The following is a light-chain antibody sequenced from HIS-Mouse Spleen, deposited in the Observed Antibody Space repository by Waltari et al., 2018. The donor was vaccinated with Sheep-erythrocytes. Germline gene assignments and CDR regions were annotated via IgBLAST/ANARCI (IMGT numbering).Light chain of an antibody. J-gene: IGLJ2*01. Sequence: QSALTQPRSVSGSPGQSVTISCTGTSSDVGSYNLVSWYQQHPGNAPKLMIYEGSKLPSGVSNRFSGSKSGNTASLTISGLQAEDEADYYCCSYAGSSTYVVFGGGTKLTVL. CDR2: EGS. CDR1: SSDVGSYNL. CDR3: CSYAGSSTYVV. V-gene: IGLV2-23*01.